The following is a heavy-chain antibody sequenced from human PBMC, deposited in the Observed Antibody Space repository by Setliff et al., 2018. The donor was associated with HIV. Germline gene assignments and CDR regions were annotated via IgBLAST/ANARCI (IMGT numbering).Heavy chain of an antibody. CDR3: ARDSELGLNYHYGMDV. V-gene: IGHV4-4*07. Sequence: SETLSLTFTVSGASISSHYWSWIRQPAGKGLEWIGRIYTSGNTNYNPSLKSRVTMSVDTSKNQFSLKLSSVTAADTAVYYCARDSELGLNYHYGMDVWGQGTTVTVSS. D-gene: IGHD1-26*01. CDR2: IYTSGNT. J-gene: IGHJ6*02. CDR1: GASISSHY.